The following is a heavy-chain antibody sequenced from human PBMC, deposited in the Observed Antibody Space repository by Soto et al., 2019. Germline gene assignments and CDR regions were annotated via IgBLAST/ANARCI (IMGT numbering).Heavy chain of an antibody. CDR1: GISLTTSGEA. V-gene: IGHV2-5*02. J-gene: IGHJ4*02. D-gene: IGHD3-10*01. Sequence: QITLKESGPTLVHPTQTLTLTCTFSGISLTTSGEAVAWIRQPPGKALEWLTLIFWDDDDRYSPSLRNRLTITNDASANKVVLTMTDMDPVDTGTIYCANTGDWRYYLDLWGQGILVTVSS. CDR3: ANTGDWRYYLDL. CDR2: IFWDDDD.